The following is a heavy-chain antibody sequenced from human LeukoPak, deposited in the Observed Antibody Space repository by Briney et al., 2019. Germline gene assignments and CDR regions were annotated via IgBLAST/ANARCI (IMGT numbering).Heavy chain of an antibody. J-gene: IGHJ4*02. CDR2: MSYSGST. CDR3: ARQIYYDRSGYFYFN. CDR1: GGSISSSGYY. D-gene: IGHD3-22*01. Sequence: SETLSLTCIVSGGSISSSGYYWGWIRQPPGKGLECIGIMSYSGSTYYNPSLKSRVTMSVDTSKNHFSLKLSSVTAADTAVYYCARQIYYDRSGYFYFNWGQGTLVTVSS. V-gene: IGHV4-39*01.